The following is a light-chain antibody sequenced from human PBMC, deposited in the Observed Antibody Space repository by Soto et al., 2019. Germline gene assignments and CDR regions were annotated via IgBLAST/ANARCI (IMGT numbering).Light chain of an antibody. Sequence: TQSPATLSLSRGERATLSCMASQTIGNYLNWYRHKSGAAPALLIYDASTLQSGVPSRFRGGASGTDFTLTISSLQLDDFATYYCQQSYNTPLTFGQGTKVDIK. CDR3: QQSYNTPLT. V-gene: IGKV1-39*01. J-gene: IGKJ1*01. CDR1: QTIGNY. CDR2: DAS.